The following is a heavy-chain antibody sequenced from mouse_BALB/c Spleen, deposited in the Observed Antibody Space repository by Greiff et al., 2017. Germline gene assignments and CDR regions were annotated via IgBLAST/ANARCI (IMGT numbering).Heavy chain of an antibody. J-gene: IGHJ1*01. CDR2: IGSGGST. V-gene: IGHV2-2*02. Sequence: VQLQQSGPGLVQPSQSLSITCTVSGFSLTSYGVHWVRQSPGKGLEWLGVIGSGGSTDYNAAFIYRLSISKDNTKSQVFFKMNSLQANDTAIYYCARIYDGYHYWYFDVWGAGTTVTVSS. D-gene: IGHD2-3*01. CDR1: GFSLTSYG. CDR3: ARIYDGYHYWYFDV.